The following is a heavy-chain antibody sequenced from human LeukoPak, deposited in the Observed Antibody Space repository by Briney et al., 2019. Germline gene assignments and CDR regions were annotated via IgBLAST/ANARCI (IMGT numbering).Heavy chain of an antibody. D-gene: IGHD6-13*01. V-gene: IGHV3-23*01. CDR3: AKEAVAAAVPFDY. CDR2: VSGSGGWI. CDR1: VLTFSSYA. Sequence: GGCLRLSRAASVLTFSSYAMSWVRQAPGKGLEWVSFVSGSGGWIYYADSLKGRFTIPRDNPRRTLHLQVNRLRAEDTAIYYCAKEAVAAAVPFDYWGQGTLVTVSS. J-gene: IGHJ4*02.